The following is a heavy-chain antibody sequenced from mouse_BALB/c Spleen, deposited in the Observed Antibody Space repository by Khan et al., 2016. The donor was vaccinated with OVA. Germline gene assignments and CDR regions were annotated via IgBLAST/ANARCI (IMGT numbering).Heavy chain of an antibody. J-gene: IGHJ2*01. Sequence: VQLQQSGAELGRPGSSVKLSCKTSGFTFTSYGIKWVKQRSGQGLVWSGYIYPGNGYTVYNETFQGQATLTSDTSSSTAYMQLSSLTPEDTALYFGAAAYDGNDFDYWGQGTTLTVSS. V-gene: IGHV1S134*01. D-gene: IGHD2-10*01. CDR3: AAAYDGNDFDY. CDR2: IYPGNGYT. CDR1: GFTFTSYG.